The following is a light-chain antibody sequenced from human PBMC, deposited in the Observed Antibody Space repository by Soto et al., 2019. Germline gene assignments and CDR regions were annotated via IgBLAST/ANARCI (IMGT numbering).Light chain of an antibody. CDR1: QRVNSSY. CDR2: GAS. Sequence: EIVLTQSPDTLYLSPGEGATLSCRASQRVNSSYLAWYQQKPGQAPRLIISGASDRATGVPARVSGSGYGTDFTPTISRLEPEDFAVYYCQQYVNSPVTFGQGTKLQIK. V-gene: IGKV3-20*01. J-gene: IGKJ2*01. CDR3: QQYVNSPVT.